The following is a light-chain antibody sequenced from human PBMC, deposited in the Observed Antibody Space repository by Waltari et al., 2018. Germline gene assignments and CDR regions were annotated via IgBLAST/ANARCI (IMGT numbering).Light chain of an antibody. CDR3: NSRDSSGNHLGV. V-gene: IGLV3-19*01. Sequence: SSELTQDPAVSVALGQTVRITCQVDSPRSYYASWYQQKPGQATVLVIYGKNNRPSGIPDRFSGSSSGNTASLTITGAQAEDEADYYCNSRDSSGNHLGVFGGGTKLTVL. CDR2: GKN. CDR1: SPRSYY. J-gene: IGLJ3*02.